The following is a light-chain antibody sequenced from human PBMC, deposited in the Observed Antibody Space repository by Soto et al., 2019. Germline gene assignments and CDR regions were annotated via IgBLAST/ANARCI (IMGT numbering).Light chain of an antibody. CDR3: QQLNTYPHT. Sequence: DIQLTQSPSFLSASVGDRVTITCRASQGISSYLAWFQQKPGKAPKLLIYAASTLQSRVPSSFIGSGAWTEFTLTISSLQPEDVATYYCQQLNTYPHTFGQGTKLEIK. V-gene: IGKV1-9*01. CDR2: AAS. CDR1: QGISSY. J-gene: IGKJ2*01.